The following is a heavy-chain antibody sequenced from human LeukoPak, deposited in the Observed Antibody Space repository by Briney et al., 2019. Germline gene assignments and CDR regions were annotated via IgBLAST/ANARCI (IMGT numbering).Heavy chain of an antibody. D-gene: IGHD2-15*01. CDR2: IHTSGST. CDR1: GGSISSGSYY. Sequence: SQTLSLTCTVSGGSISSGSYYWNWIRQPAGKGLEWIGRIHTSGSTNYNPSLKSRVTISVDTSKNQFSLKLSSVTAADTAVYYCASDRIEVDAFDIWGQGTMVTVSS. V-gene: IGHV4-61*02. CDR3: ASDRIEVDAFDI. J-gene: IGHJ3*02.